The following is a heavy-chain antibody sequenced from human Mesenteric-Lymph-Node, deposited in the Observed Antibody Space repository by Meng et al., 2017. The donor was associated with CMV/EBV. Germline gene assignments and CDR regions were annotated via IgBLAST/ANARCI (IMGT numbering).Heavy chain of an antibody. Sequence: GGSLKISCAASGFTFDDYAMHWVRQAPGKGLEWVSGISWNSGSIGYADSVKGRFTISRDNAKNSLYLQMNSLRAEDMALYYCAKDIRFKSDYYYGMDVWGQGTTVTVSS. D-gene: IGHD3-16*01. CDR2: ISWNSGSI. CDR1: GFTFDDYA. J-gene: IGHJ6*02. V-gene: IGHV3-9*03. CDR3: AKDIRFKSDYYYGMDV.